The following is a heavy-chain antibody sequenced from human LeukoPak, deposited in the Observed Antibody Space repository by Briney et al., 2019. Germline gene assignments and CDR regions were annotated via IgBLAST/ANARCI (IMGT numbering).Heavy chain of an antibody. J-gene: IGHJ1*01. D-gene: IGHD6-19*01. V-gene: IGHV4-59*01. CDR1: GGSISSYY. CDR2: IYYSGSS. CDR3: ARLGIAVAGTRYLQH. Sequence: PSETLSLTCTVSGGSISSYYWSWIRQPPGKGLEWIGYIYYSGSSNYNPSLKSRVTISVDTSKNQFSLKLSSVTAADTAKYYCARLGIAVAGTRYLQHWGQGTLVTVSS.